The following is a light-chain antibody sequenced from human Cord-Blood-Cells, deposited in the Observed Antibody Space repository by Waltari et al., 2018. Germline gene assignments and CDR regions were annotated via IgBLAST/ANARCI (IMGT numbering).Light chain of an antibody. J-gene: IGLJ3*02. CDR3: SSYTSSSTWV. V-gene: IGLV2-14*01. CDR1: SSDVCGYNY. Sequence: QSALTQPASVSGSPGQSITIPCTGTSSDVCGYNYVSWYQQHPGKAPKLMIYDVSNWPSGVSNRFSGSKSGNTASLTISGLQAEDEADYYGSSYTSSSTWVFGGGTKLTVL. CDR2: DVS.